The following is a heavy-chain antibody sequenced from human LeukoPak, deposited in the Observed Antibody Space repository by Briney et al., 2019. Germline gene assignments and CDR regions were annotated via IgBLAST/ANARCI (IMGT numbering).Heavy chain of an antibody. J-gene: IGHJ4*02. CDR3: ARDGRRGYSYGYPVAYYFDY. D-gene: IGHD5-18*01. CDR1: GGSISSYY. V-gene: IGHV4-4*07. CDR2: IYTSGST. Sequence: PSETLSLTCTVSGGSISSYYWSWIRQPAGKGLEWIGRIYTSGSTNYNPSLKSRVTMSVDTSKNQFSLKLSSVTAADTAVYYCARDGRRGYSYGYPVAYYFDYWGQGTLVTVSS.